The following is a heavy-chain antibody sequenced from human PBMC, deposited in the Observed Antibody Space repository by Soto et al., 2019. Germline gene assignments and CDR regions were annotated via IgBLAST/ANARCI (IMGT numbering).Heavy chain of an antibody. Sequence: YRAAECKFVNHSVRCILQTQRKGLEWVSSISSSSSYIYYADSVKGRFTISRDNAKNSLYLQMNSLRAEDTAVYYCARDAYYYDSSGPSGAFDIWGQGTMVTVSS. CDR2: ISSSSSYI. D-gene: IGHD3-22*01. CDR1: ECKFVNHS. CDR3: ARDAYYYDSSGPSGAFDI. V-gene: IGHV3-21*01. J-gene: IGHJ3*02.